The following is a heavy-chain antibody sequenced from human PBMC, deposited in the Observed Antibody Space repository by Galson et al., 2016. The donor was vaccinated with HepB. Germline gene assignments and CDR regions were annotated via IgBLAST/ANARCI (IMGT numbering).Heavy chain of an antibody. CDR3: AREGGFEAAPDY. D-gene: IGHD5-12*01. J-gene: IGHJ4*02. CDR2: IGSRSDYM. V-gene: IGHV3-21*01. CDR1: GFTFSRYT. Sequence: SLRLSCAASGFTFSRYTMSWVRQVPGKGLEWVASIGSRSDYMYYADSVKGRFTISRDNSIYSLYLQMNTLRPEDAAIYYCAREGGFEAAPDYWGRGTPGTVSS.